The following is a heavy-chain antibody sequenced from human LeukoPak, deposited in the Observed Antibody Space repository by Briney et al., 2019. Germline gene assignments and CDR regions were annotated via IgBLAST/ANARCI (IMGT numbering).Heavy chain of an antibody. Sequence: GGSLRLSCSASGFTFSSYAMHWVRQAPGKGLEYVSAISSNGGSTYYADSVEGRFTISRDNSKNTLYLQMSSLRAEDTAVYYCVKEGAAMVMGFDYWGQGTLVTVSS. CDR1: GFTFSSYA. CDR3: VKEGAAMVMGFDY. V-gene: IGHV3-64D*06. D-gene: IGHD5-18*01. CDR2: ISSNGGST. J-gene: IGHJ4*02.